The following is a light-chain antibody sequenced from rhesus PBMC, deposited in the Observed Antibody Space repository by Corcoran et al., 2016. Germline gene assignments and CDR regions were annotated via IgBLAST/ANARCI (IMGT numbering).Light chain of an antibody. J-gene: IGLJ1*01. V-gene: IGLV2-32*02. CDR2: EVS. Sequence: QAALTQPRSVSGSPGQSVTISCSGTSSDIGGYNYVSWYQQLPGTAPKLMIYEVSKRPSGVSDRFSGSKSGNTASLTISGLQAEDEADYFCSSYAVGNTYYIFGAGTRLTVL. CDR3: SSYAVGNTYYI. CDR1: SSDIGGYNY.